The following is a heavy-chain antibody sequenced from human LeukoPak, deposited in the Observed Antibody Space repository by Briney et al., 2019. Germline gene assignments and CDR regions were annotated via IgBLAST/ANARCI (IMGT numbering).Heavy chain of an antibody. D-gene: IGHD3-10*01. J-gene: IGHJ4*02. CDR2: ISGSAHKI. CDR1: GITFSNYA. CDR3: ARDQVRDVH. Sequence: QTGGSLRLSCVASGITFSNYAVSWVRQAPEKGLDWVSVISGSAHKIRYADSVKGRFTISRDNSKNTLYLQMNSLRAEDTAVYYCARDQVRDVHWGQGTLVTVSS. V-gene: IGHV3-23*01.